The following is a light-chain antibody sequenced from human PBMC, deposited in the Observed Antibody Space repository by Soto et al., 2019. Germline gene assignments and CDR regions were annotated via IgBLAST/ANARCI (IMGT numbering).Light chain of an antibody. V-gene: IGKV2-30*01. Sequence: DVVLTQSPLSLPVTLGQPASISCTSSQSLVESDGNTFLSWFHQRPGQSPRRLIYRVSTRDSGVPDRFSGSGSGTSFTLHISRVEAEDVAVCCCQQYVSSPLTFGGGTKVDIK. CDR3: QQYVSSPLT. J-gene: IGKJ4*01. CDR2: RVS. CDR1: QSLVESDGNTF.